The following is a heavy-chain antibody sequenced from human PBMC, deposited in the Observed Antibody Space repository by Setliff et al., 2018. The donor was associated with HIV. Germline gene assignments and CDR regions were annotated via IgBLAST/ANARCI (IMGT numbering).Heavy chain of an antibody. Sequence: ASVKVSCKASGYTFTGYYMHWVRQAPGQGLEWMGWINPNSGGTNYAQKFQGRVTMARDTSISTAYMELSRLRSDDTAVYYCARGFTTYYYDSSGYLGYFQHWGQGTLVTVS. J-gene: IGHJ1*01. D-gene: IGHD3-22*01. CDR3: ARGFTTYYYDSSGYLGYFQH. V-gene: IGHV1-2*02. CDR2: INPNSGGT. CDR1: GYTFTGYY.